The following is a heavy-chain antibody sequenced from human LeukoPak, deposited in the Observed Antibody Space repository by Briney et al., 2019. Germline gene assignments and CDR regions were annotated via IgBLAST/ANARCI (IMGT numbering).Heavy chain of an antibody. J-gene: IGHJ4*02. Sequence: GGSLRLSCAASGFTFSSYSMNWVRQAPGKGLEWVSSISSSSSYIYYADSVRGRFTISRDNAKNSLYLQMNSLRAEDTAVYYCARESPWPLWWSDWGQGTLVTVSS. D-gene: IGHD4/OR15-4a*01. CDR1: GFTFSSYS. CDR3: ARESPWPLWWSD. V-gene: IGHV3-21*01. CDR2: ISSSSSYI.